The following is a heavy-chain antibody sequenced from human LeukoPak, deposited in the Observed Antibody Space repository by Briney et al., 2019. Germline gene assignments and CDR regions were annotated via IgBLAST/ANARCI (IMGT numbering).Heavy chain of an antibody. CDR1: GFTFSSYG. CDR2: ISYDGSNK. V-gene: IGHV3-30*18. CDR3: AKGTYCYDSSGYSRSFYYYYMDV. J-gene: IGHJ6*03. D-gene: IGHD3-22*01. Sequence: PGRSLRLSCAASGFTFSSYGMHWVRQAPGKGLEWVAVISYDGSNKYYADSVKGRFTISRDNSKNTLYLQMNSLRAEDTAVYYCAKGTYCYDSSGYSRSFYYYYMDVWGKGTTVTVSS.